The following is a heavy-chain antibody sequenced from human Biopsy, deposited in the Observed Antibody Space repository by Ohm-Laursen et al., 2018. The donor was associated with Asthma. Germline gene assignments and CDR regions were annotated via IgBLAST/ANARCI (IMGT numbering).Heavy chain of an antibody. J-gene: IGHJ4*02. CDR2: IDWDDDK. D-gene: IGHD3-10*01. Sequence: TQTLTLTCTFSGFSLSTSGMCVSWIRQPPGKALEWLAPIDWDDDKYYSTSLKTRLTISKDTSKNQVVLTMTNMDPVDTATYYCARTIMVRGKYYFDYWGQGTLVTVSS. CDR3: ARTIMVRGKYYFDY. V-gene: IGHV2-70*01. CDR1: GFSLSTSGMC.